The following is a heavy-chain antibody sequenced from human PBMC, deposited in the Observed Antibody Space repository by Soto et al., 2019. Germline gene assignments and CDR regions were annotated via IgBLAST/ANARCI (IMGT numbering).Heavy chain of an antibody. J-gene: IGHJ4*02. CDR1: GYTLTSYA. Sequence: ASVKVCCKASGYTLTSYAMQWVRQAPGQRLEWMGWINAGNGNTKYSQKFQGRVTITRDTSASTAYMELSGLRSEDTAVYYCARDNEELVLDYWGQGTLVTVSS. D-gene: IGHD6-6*01. V-gene: IGHV1-3*01. CDR2: INAGNGNT. CDR3: ARDNEELVLDY.